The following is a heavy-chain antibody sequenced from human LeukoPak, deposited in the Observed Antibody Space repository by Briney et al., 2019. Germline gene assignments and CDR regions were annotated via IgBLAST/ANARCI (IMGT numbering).Heavy chain of an antibody. CDR3: AREVGWLHPQGAFDI. D-gene: IGHD5-12*01. J-gene: IGHJ3*02. V-gene: IGHV4-38-2*02. CDR2: VYHNGST. CDR1: GGSISSSFH. Sequence: SETLSLTCTVSGGSISSSFHWGWIRQPPGKGLEWIGNVYHNGSTYYNPSLKGRVTVSVDTSKNHFSLKLGSVTAADTAVYYCAREVGWLHPQGAFDIWGQGTMVTVSS.